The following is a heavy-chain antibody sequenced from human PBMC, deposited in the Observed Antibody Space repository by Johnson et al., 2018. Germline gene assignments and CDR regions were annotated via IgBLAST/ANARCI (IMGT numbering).Heavy chain of an antibody. Sequence: VQLVQSGGGLVQPGRSLRLSCTASGFTFGDYAMSWFRQAPGKGLEWVGFIRSKAYGGTTEYAASVKGRFTISRDDSKSIAYLQMNSLKTEDTAVYYCTREVAAAGTNYYYYMDVWGKGTTVTVSS. J-gene: IGHJ6*03. CDR1: GFTFGDYA. CDR2: IRSKAYGGTT. D-gene: IGHD6-13*01. CDR3: TREVAAAGTNYYYYMDV. V-gene: IGHV3-49*03.